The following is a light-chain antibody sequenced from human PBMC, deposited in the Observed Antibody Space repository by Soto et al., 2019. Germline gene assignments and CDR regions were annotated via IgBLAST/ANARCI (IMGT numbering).Light chain of an antibody. CDR1: QSIDTA. CDR3: QQYGRFLT. J-gene: IGKJ2*01. Sequence: DIQMTQSPSTLSASVGDRVTITCRASQSIDTALAWYQQKPGKAPNLLIYRASNLESGVPSRFSGSGSGTDVTLAISSLQPDDFATYYCQQYGRFLTFGQGTKLELK. V-gene: IGKV1-5*03. CDR2: RAS.